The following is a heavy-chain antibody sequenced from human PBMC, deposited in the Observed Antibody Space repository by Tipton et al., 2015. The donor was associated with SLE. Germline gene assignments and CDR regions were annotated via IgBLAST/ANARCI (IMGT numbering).Heavy chain of an antibody. CDR1: GFSFSTYA. CDR3: ARSNLGFLEWPLPGYFDY. Sequence: GSLRLSCAASGFSFSTYAMSWVRQAPGKGLEWVSYISSSSSTIYYADSVKGRFTISRDNAKNSLYLQMNSLRAEDTAVYYCARSNLGFLEWPLPGYFDYWGQGTLVTVSS. D-gene: IGHD3-3*01. J-gene: IGHJ4*02. V-gene: IGHV3-48*01. CDR2: ISSSSSTI.